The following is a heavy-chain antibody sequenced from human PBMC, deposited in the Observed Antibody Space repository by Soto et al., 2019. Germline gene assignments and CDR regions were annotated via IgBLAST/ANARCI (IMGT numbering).Heavy chain of an antibody. CDR3: ARDKGGVENDDYYYYGMDV. CDR1: GFTFSSYS. D-gene: IGHD1-1*01. Sequence: PWGSLRLSCAASGFTFSSYSMNWFRQSPGKGLEWVSSISSSSSYIYYADSVKGRFTISRDNAKNSLYLQMNSLRAEDTAVYYCARDKGGVENDDYYYYGMDVWGQGTTVTVSS. V-gene: IGHV3-21*01. J-gene: IGHJ6*02. CDR2: ISSSSSYI.